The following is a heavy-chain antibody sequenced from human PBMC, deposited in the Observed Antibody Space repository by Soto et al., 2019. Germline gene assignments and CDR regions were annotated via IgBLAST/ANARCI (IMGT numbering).Heavy chain of an antibody. CDR2: ISYDGSEK. J-gene: IGHJ4*02. Sequence: GGSMRLSCAASGFSFNTYGMHWVRQATGKGLERVAVISYDGSEKYYVDSVKGRFIISKDNSKNTLYLQMNSLRPEDTAVYYCAKSPNFYCSSPNCYKYYFDHWRQGTRVTVSS. CDR1: GFSFNTYG. V-gene: IGHV3-30*18. D-gene: IGHD2-2*02. CDR3: AKSPNFYCSSPNCYKYYFDH.